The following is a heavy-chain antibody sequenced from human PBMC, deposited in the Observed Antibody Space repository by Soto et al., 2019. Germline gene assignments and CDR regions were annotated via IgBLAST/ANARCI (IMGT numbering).Heavy chain of an antibody. V-gene: IGHV3-23*01. J-gene: IGHJ4*02. CDR1: GFTFSSHA. D-gene: IGHD6-19*01. CDR3: AKDVQFSGWLSAQTFDY. Sequence: EVQLLESGGGLVQPGGSLRLSCAVSGFTFSSHAMSWVRQAPGKGLECVSSITGSGDSTYYADSVKGRFTISRDQSKSTPYLQMNSLRAEDTAVYYCAKDVQFSGWLSAQTFDYWGQGTQVTVSS. CDR2: ITGSGDST.